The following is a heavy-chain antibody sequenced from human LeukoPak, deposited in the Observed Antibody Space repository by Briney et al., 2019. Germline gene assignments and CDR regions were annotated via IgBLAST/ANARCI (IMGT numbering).Heavy chain of an antibody. J-gene: IGHJ5*02. D-gene: IGHD2-15*01. CDR2: IIPIFGTA. Sequence: GASVKVSCKASGGTFSSYAISWVRQAPGQGLEWMGGIIPIFGTANYAQKFQGRVTITADESASTAYMELSSLGSEDTAVYYCAREFRLGYCSGGSCYSGNWFDPWGQGTLVTVSS. CDR3: AREFRLGYCSGGSCYSGNWFDP. V-gene: IGHV1-69*13. CDR1: GGTFSSYA.